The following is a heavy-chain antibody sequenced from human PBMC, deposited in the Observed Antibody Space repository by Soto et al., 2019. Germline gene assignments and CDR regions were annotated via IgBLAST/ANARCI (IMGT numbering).Heavy chain of an antibody. Sequence: GGSVRLSCAVAGLTFTTYNFNWVRQAPGKGLEWISFINPGSVTRHYADSVKGRFTISRDNAKNSLYLQMNSLTDADTAVYYCARDQTKGYSRYDPDNWFDPWGQGTLVTVS. V-gene: IGHV3-48*02. CDR2: INPGSVTR. CDR1: GLTFTTYN. D-gene: IGHD5-12*01. CDR3: ARDQTKGYSRYDPDNWFDP. J-gene: IGHJ5*02.